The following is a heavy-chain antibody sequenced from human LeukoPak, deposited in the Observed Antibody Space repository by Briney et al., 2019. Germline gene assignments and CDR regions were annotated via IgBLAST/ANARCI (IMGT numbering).Heavy chain of an antibody. J-gene: IGHJ4*02. Sequence: GGSLRLSCAASGFTFSSYAMSWVRQAPGKGLEWVSAISGSGGSTYYADSVMGRFTISRDNSKNTLYLQMNSLRAEDTAVYYCAKAPIAVAGTYYFDYWGQGTLVTVSS. CDR1: GFTFSSYA. D-gene: IGHD6-19*01. CDR3: AKAPIAVAGTYYFDY. CDR2: ISGSGGST. V-gene: IGHV3-23*01.